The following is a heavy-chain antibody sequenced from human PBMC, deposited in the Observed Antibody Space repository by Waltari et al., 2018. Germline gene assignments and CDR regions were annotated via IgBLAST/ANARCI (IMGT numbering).Heavy chain of an antibody. V-gene: IGHV1-24*01. D-gene: IGHD1-26*01. CDR2: FNPEDGET. Sequence: QVQLVQSGAEVQKPGASVQVSCKVSGYTLTELSMHWVRQAPGKGLERIGGFNPEDGETSDAQKFQGRVTMTEDTSTDTAYMELSDLRTEDTAVYYCATVRVGATLDAFDIWGQGTMGTVSS. J-gene: IGHJ3*02. CDR3: ATVRVGATLDAFDI. CDR1: GYTLTELS.